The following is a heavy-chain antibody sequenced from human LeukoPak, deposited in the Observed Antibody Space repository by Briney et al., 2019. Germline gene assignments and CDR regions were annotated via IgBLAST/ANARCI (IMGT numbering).Heavy chain of an antibody. CDR3: AYPSGEFHDAFDI. CDR2: ISSSGSTI. Sequence: GGSLRLSCAASGFTFSDYYMSWIRQAPGKGLEWVSYISSSGSTIYYADSVKGRFTISRDNAKNSLYLQMNSLRAEDTAVYYCAYPSGEFHDAFDIWGQGTMVTVSS. CDR1: GFTFSDYY. V-gene: IGHV3-11*04. D-gene: IGHD3-16*01. J-gene: IGHJ3*02.